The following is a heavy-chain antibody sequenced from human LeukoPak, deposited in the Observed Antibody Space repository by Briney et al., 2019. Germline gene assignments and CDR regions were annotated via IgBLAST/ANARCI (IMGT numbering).Heavy chain of an antibody. J-gene: IGHJ6*02. CDR3: ASIAVAGYYYYGMDV. CDR1: GGSISSSSYY. V-gene: IGHV4-39*07. D-gene: IGHD6-19*01. Sequence: SETLSLTCTVSGGSISSSSYYWGWIRQPPGKGLEWIGSIYYSGSTYYNPSLKSRVTMSVDTSKNQFSLKLSSVTAADTAVYYCASIAVAGYYYYGMDVWGQGTTVTVSS. CDR2: IYYSGST.